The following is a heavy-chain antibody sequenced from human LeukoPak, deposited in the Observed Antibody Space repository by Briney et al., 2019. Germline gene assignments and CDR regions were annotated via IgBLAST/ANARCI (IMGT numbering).Heavy chain of an antibody. CDR1: GGSFSAYY. CDR2: INHSGRT. D-gene: IGHD5-12*01. V-gene: IGHV4-34*01. CDR3: ARSPRYSGYDYGSDY. Sequence: SETLCLTCAVYGGSFSAYYWSWIRQPPGKGLEWIGEINHSGRTNYNASLTSRVTISVDTSKNQFSLKMSYVTAADTAVYYCARSPRYSGYDYGSDYWGRGMLVPVSS. J-gene: IGHJ4*02.